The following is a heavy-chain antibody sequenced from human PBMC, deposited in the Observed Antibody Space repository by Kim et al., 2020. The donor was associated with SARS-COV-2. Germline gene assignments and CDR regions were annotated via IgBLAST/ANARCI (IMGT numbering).Heavy chain of an antibody. Sequence: SETLYLTCTVSGGSISSSSYYWGWIRQPPGKGLEWIGSIYYSGSTYYNPSLKSRVTISVDTSKNQFSLKLSSVTAADTAVYYCARRSTMGGDWFDPWGQGTLVTVSS. V-gene: IGHV4-39*01. CDR2: IYYSGST. D-gene: IGHD3-10*01. J-gene: IGHJ5*02. CDR3: ARRSTMGGDWFDP. CDR1: GGSISSSSYY.